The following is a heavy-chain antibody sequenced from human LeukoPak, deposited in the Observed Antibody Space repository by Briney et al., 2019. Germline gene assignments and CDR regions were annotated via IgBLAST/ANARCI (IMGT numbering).Heavy chain of an antibody. CDR1: GGSISSSSYY. Sequence: SETLSLTCTVSGGSISSSSYYWGWIRQPPGKGLEWIGSIYYSGSTYYNPSLKSRVTISVDTSKNQFSLQLNSVTPEDTAVYYCARERIAARHYFDYWGQGTLVTVSS. D-gene: IGHD6-6*01. J-gene: IGHJ4*02. CDR2: IYYSGST. CDR3: ARERIAARHYFDY. V-gene: IGHV4-39*02.